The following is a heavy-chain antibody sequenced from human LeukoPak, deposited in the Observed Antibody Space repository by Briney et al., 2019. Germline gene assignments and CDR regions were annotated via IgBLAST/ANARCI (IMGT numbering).Heavy chain of an antibody. CDR2: IDTSGGT. CDR1: GGSFSSYY. J-gene: IGHJ5*02. D-gene: IGHD6-19*01. CDR3: VRDHLAVAGMRLAWFDP. V-gene: IGHV4-4*07. Sequence: SETLSLTCAVYGGSFSSYYWNWIRQPAGKGLEWIGHIDTSGGTNYNPSLKSRVTISVDTSKNQFSLELSSVTAADTAVYYCVRDHLAVAGMRLAWFDPWGQGTVVTVSS.